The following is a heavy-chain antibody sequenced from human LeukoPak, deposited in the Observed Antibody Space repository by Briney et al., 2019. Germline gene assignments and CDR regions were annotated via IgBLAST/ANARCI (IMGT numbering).Heavy chain of an antibody. D-gene: IGHD6-6*01. Sequence: ASVKVSCKASGYTFTGYYMHWVRQAPGQGLEWMGWINPNSGGTNYAQKFQGRVTMTRDTSISTAYMELSRLRSDDTAVYYCARDLLSESIAARPWSPPSDYWGQGTLVTVSS. CDR1: GYTFTGYY. CDR3: ARDLLSESIAARPWSPPSDY. V-gene: IGHV1-2*02. J-gene: IGHJ4*02. CDR2: INPNSGGT.